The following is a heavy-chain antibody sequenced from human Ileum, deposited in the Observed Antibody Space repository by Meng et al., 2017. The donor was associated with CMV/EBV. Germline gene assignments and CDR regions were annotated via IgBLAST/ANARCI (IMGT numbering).Heavy chain of an antibody. CDR3: AKMLEVGATTNFDY. CDR1: GCSFSKLG. CDR2: IRKDGSDK. D-gene: IGHD1-26*01. V-gene: IGHV3-30*02. Sequence: GESLKISCAASGCSFSKLGMHWVRQAPGKGLDWLAFIRKDGSDKYYADSVKGRFTISRDNSKNTLYLQMNSLTAEDTAVYYCAKMLEVGATTNFDYWGQGTVVTVSS. J-gene: IGHJ4*02.